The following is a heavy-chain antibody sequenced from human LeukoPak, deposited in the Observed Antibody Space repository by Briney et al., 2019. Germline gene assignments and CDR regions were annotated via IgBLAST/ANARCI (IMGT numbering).Heavy chain of an antibody. V-gene: IGHV3-48*03. CDR3: ATGGACSGGSCYGYFDY. Sequence: GGSLRLSCAASGFTFNYEMNWVRQAPGKGLEWVSYISSRDSIIYYADYVKGRFTISRDNDKNSLYLQMNSLRAEDTAVYYCATGGACSGGSCYGYFDYWGQGTLVTVSS. CDR2: ISSRDSII. J-gene: IGHJ4*02. D-gene: IGHD2-15*01. CDR1: GFTFNYE.